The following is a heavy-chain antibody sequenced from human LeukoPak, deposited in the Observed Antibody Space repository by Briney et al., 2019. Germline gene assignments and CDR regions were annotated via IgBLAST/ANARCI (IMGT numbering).Heavy chain of an antibody. Sequence: GESLKISCKGSGYSFTNHWIGWVRQMPGKGLEWMGIIYPGDSDTRYSPSFQGHVTISADKSISMAYLQWSSLKASDTAMYYCARLPQWGGTYHFDYWGQGALLTVSS. D-gene: IGHD1-26*01. V-gene: IGHV5-51*01. CDR2: IYPGDSDT. J-gene: IGHJ4*02. CDR3: ARLPQWGGTYHFDY. CDR1: GYSFTNHW.